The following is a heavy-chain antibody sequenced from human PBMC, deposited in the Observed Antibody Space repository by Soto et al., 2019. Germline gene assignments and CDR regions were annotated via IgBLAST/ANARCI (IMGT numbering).Heavy chain of an antibody. V-gene: IGHV1-8*01. CDR3: ARGGVFFFAAPTNPFDY. J-gene: IGHJ4*02. CDR2: MNPNSGNT. D-gene: IGHD3-10*01. Sequence: QVQLVQSGAEVKKPGASVKVSCKASGYTFTSYDINWVRQATGQGLEWMGWMNPNSGNTGYAQKFQGGVTMTRNTSRSTAYMELSSLRSEDTAVYYCARGGVFFFAAPTNPFDYWGQGTLVTVSS. CDR1: GYTFTSYD.